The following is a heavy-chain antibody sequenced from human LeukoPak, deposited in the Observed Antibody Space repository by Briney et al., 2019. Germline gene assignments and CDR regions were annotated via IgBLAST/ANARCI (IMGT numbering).Heavy chain of an antibody. CDR1: GYTFTSYD. CDR2: MNPNSGNT. CDR3: ARGLESPYQLLPNYYYYYYIDV. J-gene: IGHJ6*03. V-gene: IGHV1-8*01. D-gene: IGHD2-2*01. Sequence: ASVKVSCKASGYTFTSYDINWVRQATGQGLEWMGWMNPNSGNTGYAQKFQGRVTMTRNTSISTAYMELSSQRSEDTAVYYCARGLESPYQLLPNYYYYYYIDVWGKGTTVTVSS.